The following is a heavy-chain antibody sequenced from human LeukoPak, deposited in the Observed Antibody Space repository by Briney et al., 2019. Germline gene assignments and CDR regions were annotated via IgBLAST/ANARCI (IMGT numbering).Heavy chain of an antibody. Sequence: GRSLRLSCAASGFTFSSYGMHWVRQAPGKGLEWVAVISYDGSNKYYADSVKGRFTISRDSSKNTLYLQMNSLRAEDTAVYYCARDVGATGYSDYWGQGTLVTVSS. J-gene: IGHJ4*02. CDR1: GFTFSSYG. CDR3: ARDVGATGYSDY. D-gene: IGHD1-26*01. V-gene: IGHV3-30*03. CDR2: ISYDGSNK.